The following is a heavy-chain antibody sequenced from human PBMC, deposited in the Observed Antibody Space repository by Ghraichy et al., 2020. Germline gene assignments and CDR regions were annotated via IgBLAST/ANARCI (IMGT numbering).Heavy chain of an antibody. CDR2: INPSGGTT. CDR3: ARSITIFGVIDF. J-gene: IGHJ4*02. V-gene: IGHV1-46*01. D-gene: IGHD3-3*01. CDR1: GYTFTSYY. Sequence: ASVKVSCKTFGYTFTSYYIHWVRQAPGQGLQYMGIINPSGGTTGYAQKFQGRVTMTADTSTRTVYMELSSLTSEDTAIYYCARSITIFGVIDFWGQGTLVSVSS.